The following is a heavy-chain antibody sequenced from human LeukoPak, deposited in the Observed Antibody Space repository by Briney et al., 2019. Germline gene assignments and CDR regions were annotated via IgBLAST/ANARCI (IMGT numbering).Heavy chain of an antibody. J-gene: IGHJ5*02. Sequence: GGSLRLSCAASGFTFSSYGMSWVRQAPGKGLEWVSIISGSGGSTYYADSVKGRFTISRDNAKNSLYLQMNSLRAEDTAVYYCARDLGQYYDTSDNWFDPWGQGTLVTVSS. CDR1: GFTFSSYG. V-gene: IGHV3-23*01. CDR3: ARDLGQYYDTSDNWFDP. CDR2: ISGSGGST. D-gene: IGHD3-22*01.